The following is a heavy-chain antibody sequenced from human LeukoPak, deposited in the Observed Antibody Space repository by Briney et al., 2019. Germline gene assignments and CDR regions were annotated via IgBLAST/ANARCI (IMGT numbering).Heavy chain of an antibody. CDR2: INPNSGGT. CDR1: GYTFTGYY. V-gene: IGHV1-2*02. J-gene: IGHJ6*03. D-gene: IGHD6-13*01. Sequence: ASVKVSCKASGYTFTGYYMHWERQAPGQGLEWMGWINPNSGGTYYAQKFQGRVTMTRDTSISTAYMELSRLRSEDTAVYYCALAAAGGLYYYYYYMDVWGKGTTVTISS. CDR3: ALAAAGGLYYYYYYMDV.